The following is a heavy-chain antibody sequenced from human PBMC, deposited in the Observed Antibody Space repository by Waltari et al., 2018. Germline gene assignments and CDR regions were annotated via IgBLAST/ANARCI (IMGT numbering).Heavy chain of an antibody. CDR1: GGSLSSGSYY. CDR3: ARLEVAAAGTLNWFDP. J-gene: IGHJ5*02. D-gene: IGHD6-13*01. CDR2: IYTSGST. V-gene: IGHV4-61*09. Sequence: QVQLQESGPGLVKPSQTLSLTCTVSGGSLSSGSYYCSWIRQPAGKGLEWIGYIYTSGSTNYNPSLKSRVTISVDTSKNQFSLKLSSVTAADTAVYYCARLEVAAAGTLNWFDPWGQGTLVTVSS.